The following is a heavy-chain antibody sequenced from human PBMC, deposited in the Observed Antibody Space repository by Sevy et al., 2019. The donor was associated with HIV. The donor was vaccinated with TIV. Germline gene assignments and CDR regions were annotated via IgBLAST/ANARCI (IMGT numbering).Heavy chain of an antibody. CDR3: ARDLGYYGSGSEYYYYYGMDV. CDR1: GFTFSSYW. CDR2: IKQDGSEK. J-gene: IGHJ6*02. V-gene: IGHV3-7*01. Sequence: GGSLRLSCAASGFTFSSYWMSWVRQAPGKGLEWVANIKQDGSEKYYVDSVKDRFTISRDNAKNSLYLQMNSLRAEDTAVYYCARDLGYYGSGSEYYYYYGMDVWGQGTTVTVSS. D-gene: IGHD3-10*01.